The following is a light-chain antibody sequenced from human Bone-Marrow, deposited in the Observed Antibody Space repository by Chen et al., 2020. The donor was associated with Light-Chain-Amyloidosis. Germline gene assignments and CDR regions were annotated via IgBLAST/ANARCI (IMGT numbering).Light chain of an antibody. CDR2: RDT. CDR3: QSADSSGTYAVI. V-gene: IGLV3-25*03. J-gene: IGLJ2*01. Sequence: SYELTQPPSVSVSPGQTARITCSGDDLPTKYAYWYQQKPGQAPVLVIHRDTERPSGLSERFSGSRSGTTATLTISGVQADDEADYHCQSADSSGTYAVIFGGGTKLTVL. CDR1: DLPTKY.